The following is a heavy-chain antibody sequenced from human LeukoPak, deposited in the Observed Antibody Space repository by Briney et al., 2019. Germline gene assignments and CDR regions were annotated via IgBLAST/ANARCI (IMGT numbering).Heavy chain of an antibody. J-gene: IGHJ4*02. CDR2: ISGSGDKK. CDR3: AKGRIAPDY. CDR1: GFTFSDYG. Sequence: GGSLRLSCAASGFTFSDYGMSWVRQAPGKGLEWVSGISGSGDKKYYADSVKGRSTISRDNSKNTVYLQMHSLRGEDTALYYCAKGRIAPDYWGQGTLVTVSS. V-gene: IGHV3-23*01. D-gene: IGHD6-13*01.